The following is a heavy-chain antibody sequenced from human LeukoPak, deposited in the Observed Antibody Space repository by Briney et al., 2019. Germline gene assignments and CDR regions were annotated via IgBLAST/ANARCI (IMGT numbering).Heavy chain of an antibody. V-gene: IGHV3-20*04. CDR1: GFTFDDYG. CDR2: ITWNGGST. CDR3: ARTQADFWSGYFSGRFDP. D-gene: IGHD3-3*01. Sequence: GGSLRLPCAASGFTFDDYGMSWVRHAPGKGLEWVSGITWNGGSTGYADSVKGRFTISRDNAKNSLYLQMNSLRAEDTALYYCARTQADFWSGYFSGRFDPWGQGTLVTVSS. J-gene: IGHJ5*02.